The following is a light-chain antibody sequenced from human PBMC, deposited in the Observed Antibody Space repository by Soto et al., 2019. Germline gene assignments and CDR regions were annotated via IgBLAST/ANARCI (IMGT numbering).Light chain of an antibody. CDR1: QSVSSN. Sequence: EIVMTQSPATLSVSPGERATLSCRASQSVSSNLAWYQQKPGQAPWLLIYGASTWATGIPARFSGRGSGTDLTLTISSLQSEDFAVYYCQYYGTLPKPFGQEIKGDI. V-gene: IGKV3-15*01. CDR3: QYYGTLPKP. J-gene: IGKJ1*01. CDR2: GAS.